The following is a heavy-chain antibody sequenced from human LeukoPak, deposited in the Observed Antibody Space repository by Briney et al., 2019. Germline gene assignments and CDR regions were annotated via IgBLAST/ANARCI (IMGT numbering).Heavy chain of an antibody. CDR1: GCSFTSYW. CDR2: IYPGDSDT. D-gene: IGHD6-19*01. CDR3: ARLIAVAGHYYFDY. Sequence: PGESLNISCKGSGCSFTSYWIGWVRQMPGKGLEWMAIIYPGDSDTRYSPSFQGQVTISADKSISTAYLQWSSLKASDTAMYYCARLIAVAGHYYFDYWGQGTLVTVSS. V-gene: IGHV5-51*01. J-gene: IGHJ4*02.